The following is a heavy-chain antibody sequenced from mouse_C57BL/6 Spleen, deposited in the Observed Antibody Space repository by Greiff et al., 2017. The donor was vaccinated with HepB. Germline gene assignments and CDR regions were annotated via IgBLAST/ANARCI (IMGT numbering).Heavy chain of an antibody. Sequence: EVQLQQSGPELVKPGASVKISCTASGYSFTGYYMNWVKQSPEKSLEWIGEINPSTGGTTYNQKFKAKATLTVDKSSSTAYMQLKSLTSEDSAVYYGARGSWDVHFDYWGQGTTLTVSS. CDR1: GYSFTGYY. J-gene: IGHJ2*01. V-gene: IGHV1-42*01. CDR2: INPSTGGT. D-gene: IGHD4-1*01. CDR3: ARGSWDVHFDY.